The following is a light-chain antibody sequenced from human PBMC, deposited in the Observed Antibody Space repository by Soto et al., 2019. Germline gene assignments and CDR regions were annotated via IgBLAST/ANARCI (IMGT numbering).Light chain of an antibody. CDR2: AAS. Sequence: VLTQSPGTLSLSPGERDTLSCRASQTISSGYLAWYQQRPGQAPRLLIYAASRRATGIPDRFYGRGSGTDFTLTIDTLEPEDFAVYYCQLFGNSRTFGQGTKVEVK. CDR1: QTISSGY. V-gene: IGKV3-20*01. J-gene: IGKJ1*01. CDR3: QLFGNSRT.